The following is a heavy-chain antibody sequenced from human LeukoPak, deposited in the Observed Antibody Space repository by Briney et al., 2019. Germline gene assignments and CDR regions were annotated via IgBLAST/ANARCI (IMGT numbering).Heavy chain of an antibody. D-gene: IGHD3-22*01. V-gene: IGHV4-61*01. CDR3: ARGKPYYYDSSGYSD. CDR2: IYYSGST. CDR1: GGSVSSGSYY. J-gene: IGHJ4*02. Sequence: SETLFLTCTVSGGSVSSGSYYWSWIRQPPGKGLEWIGYIYYSGSTNYNPSLKSRVTISVDTSKNQFSLKLSSVTAADTAVYYCARGKPYYYDSSGYSDWGQGTLVTVSS.